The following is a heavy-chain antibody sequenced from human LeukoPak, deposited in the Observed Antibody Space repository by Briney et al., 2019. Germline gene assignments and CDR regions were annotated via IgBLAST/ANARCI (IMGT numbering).Heavy chain of an antibody. CDR2: ISAYNGNT. CDR3: ARGSRYYDSSGYYFDY. J-gene: IGHJ4*02. CDR1: DYTFTSYG. Sequence: ASVKVSCKASDYTFTSYGISWVRQAPGQGLEWMGWISAYNGNTNYAQKLQGRVTMTTDTSTSTAYMELSSLRSEDTAVYYCARGSRYYDSSGYYFDYWGQGTLVTVSS. V-gene: IGHV1-18*01. D-gene: IGHD3-22*01.